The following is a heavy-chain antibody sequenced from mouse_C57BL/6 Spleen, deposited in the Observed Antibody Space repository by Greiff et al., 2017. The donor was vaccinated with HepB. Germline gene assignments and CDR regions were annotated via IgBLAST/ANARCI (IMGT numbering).Heavy chain of an antibody. D-gene: IGHD2-1*01. CDR1: GYTFTSYW. V-gene: IGHV1-50*01. CDR2: IDPSDSYT. Sequence: VQLQQPGAELVKPGASVKLSCKASGYTFTSYWLQWVKQRPGQGLEWIGEIDPSDSYTNYNQKFKGKATLTVDTSSSTAYMQLSSLTSEDSAVYYCARRTVYGNSYVDYWGQGTTLTVSS. CDR3: ARRTVYGNSYVDY. J-gene: IGHJ2*01.